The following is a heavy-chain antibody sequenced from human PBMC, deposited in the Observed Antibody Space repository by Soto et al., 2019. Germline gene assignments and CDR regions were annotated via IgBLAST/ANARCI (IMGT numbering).Heavy chain of an antibody. D-gene: IGHD6-19*01. Sequence: QVQLVQSGAEVKKPGASVKVSCKASGYTFTSYGISWVRQAPGQGLEWMGWISAYTGNTNYAQKVQGRVTMTTDTSTSTAYMELRSLRSDDTAVYYCARDWVGYSSGWYGPRDYWGQGTLVTVSS. CDR3: ARDWVGYSSGWYGPRDY. CDR1: GYTFTSYG. V-gene: IGHV1-18*01. CDR2: ISAYTGNT. J-gene: IGHJ4*02.